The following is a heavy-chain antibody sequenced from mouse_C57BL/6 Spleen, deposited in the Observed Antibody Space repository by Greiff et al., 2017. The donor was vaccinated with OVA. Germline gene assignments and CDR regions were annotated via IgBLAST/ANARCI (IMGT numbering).Heavy chain of an antibody. CDR1: GYTFTSYW. CDR2: INPSNGGT. CDR3: ARREIYDGSLRAMDY. Sequence: VQLQQPGAELVKPGASVKLSCKASGYTFTSYWMHWVKQRPGQGLEWIGNINPSNGGTNYNEKFKSKATLTVDKSSSTAYMQLSSLTSEDSAVYYGARREIYDGSLRAMDYWGQGTSVTVSS. V-gene: IGHV1-53*01. D-gene: IGHD2-3*01. J-gene: IGHJ4*01.